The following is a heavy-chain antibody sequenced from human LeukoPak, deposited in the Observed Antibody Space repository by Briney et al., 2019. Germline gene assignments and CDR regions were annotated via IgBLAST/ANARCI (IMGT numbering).Heavy chain of an antibody. Sequence: SETLSLTCAVYGGSFSGYYWSWIRQPPGKGLEWIGEINHSGSTNYNPSLKSRVTISVDTSKNQFSLKLSSVTAADTAVYYCARVAPRYYDFRSGPWDYYGMDVWGQGTTVTVSS. D-gene: IGHD3-3*01. CDR1: GGSFSGYY. CDR3: ARVAPRYYDFRSGPWDYYGMDV. J-gene: IGHJ6*02. V-gene: IGHV4-34*01. CDR2: INHSGST.